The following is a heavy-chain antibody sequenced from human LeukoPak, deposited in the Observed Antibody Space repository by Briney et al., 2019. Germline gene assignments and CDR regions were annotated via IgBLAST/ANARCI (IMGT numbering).Heavy chain of an antibody. J-gene: IGHJ4*02. D-gene: IGHD2-2*01. V-gene: IGHV3-23*01. CDR1: GFTISGYA. CDR3: AKGYCSSTSCSSDY. CDR2: ISGSGGST. Sequence: GGSLRLSCATSGFTISGYAMSWVRQAPGKGLEWVSAISGSGGSTYYADSVKGRFTISRDNSKNTLYLQMNSLRAEDTAIYYCAKGYCSSTSCSSDYWGQGTLVTVSS.